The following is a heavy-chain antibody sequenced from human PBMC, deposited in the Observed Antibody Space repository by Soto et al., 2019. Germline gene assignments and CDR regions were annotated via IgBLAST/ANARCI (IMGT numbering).Heavy chain of an antibody. V-gene: IGHV3-23*01. CDR1: GLTFSNSS. D-gene: IGHD3-16*02. Sequence: EVQLLESGGGLVQPGGSLRISCAASGLTFSNSSMTWVRQAPGKGLHWVSSISGSGGTTYYADSVKGRFTISRDNSKNTLYLQMNSLSAVDTAVYECAKWRGGGLVVIPAANGFDHWLQGALVSVSS. J-gene: IGHJ4*02. CDR2: ISGSGGTT. CDR3: AKWRGGGLVVIPAANGFDH.